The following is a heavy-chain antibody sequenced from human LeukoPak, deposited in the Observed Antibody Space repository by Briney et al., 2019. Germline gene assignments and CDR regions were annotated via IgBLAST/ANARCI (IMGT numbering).Heavy chain of an antibody. D-gene: IGHD2-2*01. J-gene: IGHJ6*04. CDR3: AKGSRSLYCSGTSCYGMDV. CDR2: ISYDGSNK. V-gene: IGHV3-30*18. Sequence: GGSLRLSCAASGFTFSSYGMHWVRQAPGKGLEWVAVISYDGSNKYYADSVKGRFTISRDNSKNALYLQMNSLRAEDTVVYYCAKGSRSLYCSGTSCYGMDVWGKGTTVTVSS. CDR1: GFTFSSYG.